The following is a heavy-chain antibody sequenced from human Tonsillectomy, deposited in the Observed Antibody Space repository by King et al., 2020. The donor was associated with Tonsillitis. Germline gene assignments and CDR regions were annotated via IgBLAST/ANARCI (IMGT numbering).Heavy chain of an antibody. CDR1: GFSLSNARMG. D-gene: IGHD6-6*01. CDR2: IFSNDEK. J-gene: IGHJ4*02. V-gene: IGHV2-26*01. CDR3: ARIRQGIAARRAGYYFDY. Sequence: TLKESGPVLVKPTETLTLTCTVSGFSLSNARMGVSWIRQPPGKALEWLAHIFSNDEKSYSTSLKSRLTISKDTSKSQVVLTMTNMDPVDTAIYYCARIRQGIAARRAGYYFDYWGQGTLVTVSS.